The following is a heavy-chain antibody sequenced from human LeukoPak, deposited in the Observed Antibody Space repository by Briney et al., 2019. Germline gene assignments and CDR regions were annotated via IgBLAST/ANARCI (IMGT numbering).Heavy chain of an antibody. CDR3: ARGSGRYFDWLLSPGYYGMDV. J-gene: IGHJ6*02. D-gene: IGHD3-9*01. V-gene: IGHV3-21*01. CDR1: GFTFSSDS. Sequence: RRSLRLSCALSGFTFSSDSMNWVRQAPGKGLEWVSSISSSSSYIYYADSVKGRFTISRDNAKNSLYLQMTSLRAEDTAVYYWARGSGRYFDWLLSPGYYGMDVWGQGTTVTVSS. CDR2: ISSSSSYI.